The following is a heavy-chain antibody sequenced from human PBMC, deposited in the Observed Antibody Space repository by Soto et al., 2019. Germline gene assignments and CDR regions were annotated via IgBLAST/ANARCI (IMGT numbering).Heavy chain of an antibody. Sequence: QVQLVQSGAEVKKPGSSVKVSCKESGGTFSSYAIAWVRQAPGQGLEWMGGIIPICGIANYAQKFQGRDAITADKSTNTAYVELSSLRSDDTAMYYCAKAAQTRYSWNDLVNWFVPWGQGTLVTVSS. D-gene: IGHD1-1*01. CDR2: IIPICGIA. V-gene: IGHV1-69*17. J-gene: IGHJ5*02. CDR1: GGTFSSYA. CDR3: AKAAQTRYSWNDLVNWFVP.